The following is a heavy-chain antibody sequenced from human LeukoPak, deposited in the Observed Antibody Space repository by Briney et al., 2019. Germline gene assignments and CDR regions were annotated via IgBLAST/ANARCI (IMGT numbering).Heavy chain of an antibody. V-gene: IGHV1-2*02. J-gene: IGHJ6*03. Sequence: ASVKVSCKASGYTFTVYYMHWVRQAPGQGLEWMGWINPNSGGTNYAQKFQGRVTMTTDTSTTTAYMELRSLRSDDTAVYYCARAWRTTYYYYMDVWGKGTTVTVSS. CDR3: ARAWRTTYYYYMDV. CDR2: INPNSGGT. CDR1: GYTFTVYY. D-gene: IGHD2/OR15-2a*01.